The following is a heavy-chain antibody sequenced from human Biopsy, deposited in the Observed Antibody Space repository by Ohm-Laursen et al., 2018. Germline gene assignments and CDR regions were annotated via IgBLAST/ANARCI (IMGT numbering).Heavy chain of an antibody. Sequence: SQTLSLTCTVSAGSVSSSSYYWSWIRQPPGQGLEWIGYIYYSGSTNYNPSLKSRVTISIDTSKNQFSLNMSSVTAADTAVYYCAREFYGNGMDVWGQGTTVTVS. CDR2: IYYSGST. D-gene: IGHD4-17*01. V-gene: IGHV4-61*01. CDR1: AGSVSSSSYY. J-gene: IGHJ6*02. CDR3: AREFYGNGMDV.